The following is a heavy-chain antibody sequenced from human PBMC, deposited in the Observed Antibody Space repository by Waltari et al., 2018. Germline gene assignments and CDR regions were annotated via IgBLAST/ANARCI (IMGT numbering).Heavy chain of an antibody. CDR1: GYSISSDYY. J-gene: IGHJ4*02. Sequence: QVQLQQSGPGLVKPSETLSLTCAVSGYSISSDYYWGWIRQSPGKGLEWIGSIYHSGSAFSNPSLKSRAIISVDTSKDQFSLKLNSVTAADTAVYHCARSTVTRYFDYWGLGTQVTVSS. CDR2: IYHSGSA. D-gene: IGHD4-17*01. V-gene: IGHV4-38-2*01. CDR3: ARSTVTRYFDY.